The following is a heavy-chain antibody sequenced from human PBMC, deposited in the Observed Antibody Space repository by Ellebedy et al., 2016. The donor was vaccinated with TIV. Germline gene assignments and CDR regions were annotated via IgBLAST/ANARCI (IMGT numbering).Heavy chain of an antibody. CDR3: ASQGGTRITMIVVLFDWFDP. CDR2: IYYSGST. D-gene: IGHD3-22*01. J-gene: IGHJ5*02. V-gene: IGHV4-39*01. Sequence: MPSETLSLTCTVSGCSISSSSYYWGWIRQPPGKGLEWIGSIYYSGSTYYNPSLKIRVTISVDTSKNQFSLKLNSVTAADTAVYYCASQGGTRITMIVVLFDWFDPWGQGTLVTVSS. CDR1: GCSISSSSYY.